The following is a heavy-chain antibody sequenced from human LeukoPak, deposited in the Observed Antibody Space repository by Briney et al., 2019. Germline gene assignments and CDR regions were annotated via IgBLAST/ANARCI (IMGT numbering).Heavy chain of an antibody. D-gene: IGHD3-3*01. V-gene: IGHV3-23*01. CDR3: AKDLTIFGVEYYYYGMDV. Sequence: GGSLRLSCAASGFTFSSYAMSWVRQAPGKGLEWVSATSGSGGSTYYADSVKGRFTISRDNSKNTLYLQMNSLRAEDTAVYYCAKDLTIFGVEYYYYGMDVWGQGTTVTVSS. CDR2: TSGSGGST. CDR1: GFTFSSYA. J-gene: IGHJ6*02.